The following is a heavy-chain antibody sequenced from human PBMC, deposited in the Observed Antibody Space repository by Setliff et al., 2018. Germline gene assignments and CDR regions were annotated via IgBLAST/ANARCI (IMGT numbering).Heavy chain of an antibody. CDR1: GASIDSGSNY. J-gene: IGHJ4*02. CDR2: IHYRGTT. V-gene: IGHV4-39*01. Sequence: SETLSLTCTVSGASIDSGSNYWGWIRQPPGKGLEWIGRIHYRGTTYSNASLASRLTLSVDTSKNQFSLKLTSVTASDTAVYYCARTGTYRYFDSWGQGTRVTVSS. D-gene: IGHD1-7*01. CDR3: ARTGTYRYFDS.